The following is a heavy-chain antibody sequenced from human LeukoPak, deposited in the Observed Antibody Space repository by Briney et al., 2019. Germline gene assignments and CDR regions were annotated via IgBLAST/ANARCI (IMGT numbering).Heavy chain of an antibody. D-gene: IGHD2-15*01. Sequence: SKTLSLTCTVSGGSISSYYWSWIRQPQGKGLEWIGYINYSGSTNYNPSLKSRVTISVDTSKNQFSLKLSSVTAADTAVYYCARFRGSPGSGGRPGAFDIWGQGTMVTVSS. CDR3: ARFRGSPGSGGRPGAFDI. CDR2: INYSGST. CDR1: GGSISSYY. V-gene: IGHV4-59*08. J-gene: IGHJ3*02.